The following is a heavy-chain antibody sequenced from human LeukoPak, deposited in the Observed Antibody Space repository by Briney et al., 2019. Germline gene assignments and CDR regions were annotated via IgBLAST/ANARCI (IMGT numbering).Heavy chain of an antibody. J-gene: IGHJ5*02. CDR1: GFTFSSYA. D-gene: IGHD2-15*01. CDR2: ISGSGGST. CDR3: AKEGGYCSGGSCYSDWLDP. V-gene: IGHV3-23*01. Sequence: GGSLRLSCAASGFTFSSYAMSWVRQAPGKGLEWVSAISGSGGSTYYADSVKGRFTISRDNSKNTLYLQMNSLRAEDTAVYYCAKEGGYCSGGSCYSDWLDPWGQGTLVTVSS.